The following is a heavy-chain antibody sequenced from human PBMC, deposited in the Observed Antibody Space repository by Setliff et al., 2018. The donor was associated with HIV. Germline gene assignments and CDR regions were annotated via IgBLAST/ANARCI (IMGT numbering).Heavy chain of an antibody. CDR3: ARQPRWLQFPRYFDY. J-gene: IGHJ4*02. D-gene: IGHD5-12*01. CDR2: IYSGGST. CDR1: GGSIGGYY. V-gene: IGHV4-59*08. Sequence: SETLSLTCTVSGGSIGGYYWSWIRQPPGTGLEWLCCIYSGGSTNYNPSLESRVTISLDTSKNQFPLRLTSVTAADTAVYYCARQPRWLQFPRYFDYWGQGTLVTVSS.